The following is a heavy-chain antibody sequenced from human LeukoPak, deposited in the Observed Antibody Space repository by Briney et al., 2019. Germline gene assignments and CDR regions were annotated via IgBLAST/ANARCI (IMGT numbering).Heavy chain of an antibody. D-gene: IGHD5-24*01. J-gene: IGHJ4*02. CDR2: ISSSSSYI. Sequence: GASLKLSCEASGFTFSSYSMNWVRQAPGKGLEWVSSISSSSSYIYYADSVKGRVTISRDNSKNSLYLQMNSLRAEDTAVYYCVNNVEMATFDYWGQGTLVTVSS. V-gene: IGHV3-21*01. CDR3: VNNVEMATFDY. CDR1: GFTFSSYS.